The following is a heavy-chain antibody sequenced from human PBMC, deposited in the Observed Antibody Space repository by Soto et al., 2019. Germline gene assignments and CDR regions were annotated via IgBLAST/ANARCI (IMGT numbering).Heavy chain of an antibody. Sequence: PSETLSLTCTVSGGSISSYYWSWIRQPPGKGLEWIGYIYYSGSTNYNPSLKSRVTISVDTSKNQFSLRLSPVTAADTALYYCARVTPYGDSDYWGQGTLVTVSS. CDR3: ARVTPYGDSDY. J-gene: IGHJ4*02. CDR1: GGSISSYY. CDR2: IYYSGST. V-gene: IGHV4-59*01. D-gene: IGHD4-17*01.